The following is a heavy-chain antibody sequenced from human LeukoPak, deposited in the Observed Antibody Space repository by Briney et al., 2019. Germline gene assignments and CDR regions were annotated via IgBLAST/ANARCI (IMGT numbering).Heavy chain of an antibody. D-gene: IGHD5-12*01. Sequence: GGSLRLSCAASGFTFSSYAMHWVRQAPGKGLEWVAVISYDGSHKYYAESVKGRFTISRDDSKNTLYLQMNSLRADDTAVYYCARGPDIAGNGHLFDYWGQGTLVTVSS. CDR2: ISYDGSHK. CDR1: GFTFSSYA. J-gene: IGHJ4*02. CDR3: ARGPDIAGNGHLFDY. V-gene: IGHV3-30*04.